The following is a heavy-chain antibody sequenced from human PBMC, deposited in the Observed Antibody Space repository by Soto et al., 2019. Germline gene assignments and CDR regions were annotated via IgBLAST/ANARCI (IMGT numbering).Heavy chain of an antibody. D-gene: IGHD3-22*01. CDR2: ISAYNGNT. V-gene: IGHV1-18*01. J-gene: IGHJ4*02. CDR3: ARDVAYYDSSGYFYYFDY. CDR1: GYTFTSYG. Sequence: QVLLVQSGAEVKKPGASVKVSCNASGYTFTSYGISWVRQAPGQGLEWMGWISAYNGNTNYAQKLQGRVTMTTDTSTSTAYMELRSLRSDDTAVYYCARDVAYYDSSGYFYYFDYWGQGTLVTVSS.